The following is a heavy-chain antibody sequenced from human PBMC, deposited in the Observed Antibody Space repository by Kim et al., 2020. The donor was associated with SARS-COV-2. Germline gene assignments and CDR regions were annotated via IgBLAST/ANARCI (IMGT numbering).Heavy chain of an antibody. J-gene: IGHJ4*02. CDR2: IYSDSTA. CDR3: ARGSKGWFGELF. CDR1: GFSVSTNS. Sequence: GGSLRLSCAASGFSVSTNSMSWLRQVPGKGPEWVSVIYSDSTAYYRDSVKGRFTISRDKSKNTLYLQMNSLRVEDTAVYYCARGSKGWFGELFWGRGTLVTVSS. D-gene: IGHD3-10*01. V-gene: IGHV3-53*01.